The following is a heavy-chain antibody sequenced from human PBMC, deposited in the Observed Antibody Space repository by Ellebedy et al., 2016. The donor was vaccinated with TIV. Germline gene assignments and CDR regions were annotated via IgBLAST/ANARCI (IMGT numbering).Heavy chain of an antibody. Sequence: MPSETLSLTCTVSGGSISNYYWSWIRQPPGKGLEWIGYIYHSGSTKYNPSLKSRVTMSVDTSKNQFSLKLISVTAADTAVYYCARLGVGAARHWGQGTLVTVSS. J-gene: IGHJ4*02. D-gene: IGHD1-26*01. CDR1: GGSISNYY. V-gene: IGHV4-59*08. CDR2: IYHSGST. CDR3: ARLGVGAARH.